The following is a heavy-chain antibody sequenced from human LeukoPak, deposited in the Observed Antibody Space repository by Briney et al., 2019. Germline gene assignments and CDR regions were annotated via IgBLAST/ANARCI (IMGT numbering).Heavy chain of an antibody. J-gene: IGHJ4*02. CDR1: GDAFIPYT. CDR3: ARGPHERSSYPDD. Sequence: ASVKVSCKASGDAFIPYTFSWVRQAPGQGLEWMGWISPYNGNTNYAQKFQGRVTLTTDTSTSTAYMELRSLRSDDTAAYYCARGPHERSSYPDDWGQGTLVIVSS. CDR2: ISPYNGNT. D-gene: IGHD3-16*02. V-gene: IGHV1-18*04.